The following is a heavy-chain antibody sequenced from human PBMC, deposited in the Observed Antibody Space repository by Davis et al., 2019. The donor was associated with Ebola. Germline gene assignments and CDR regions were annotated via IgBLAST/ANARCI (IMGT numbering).Heavy chain of an antibody. D-gene: IGHD6-6*01. J-gene: IGHJ5*02. CDR3: ARRRGIAARPLGFDP. CDR1: GFTFSIYA. V-gene: IGHV3-30-3*01. CDR2: ISYDGSNK. Sequence: GESLKISCAASGFTFSIYAMHWVRQAPGKGLEWVALISYDGSNKYYADSVKGRFTISRDNSKNTLYLQMNSLRAEDTAVYYCARRRGIAARPLGFDPWGQGTLVTVSS.